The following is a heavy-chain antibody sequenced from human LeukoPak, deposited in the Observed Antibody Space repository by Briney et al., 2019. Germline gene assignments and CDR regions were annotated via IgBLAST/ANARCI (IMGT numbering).Heavy chain of an antibody. CDR3: ARVSGYYFDY. V-gene: IGHV4-59*08. Sequence: PSETLSLTCTVSGVSISDNYWSWIRQPPGKGLEWIGYIYYSGSTNYNPSLKSRVTISVDTSKNQFSLKLSSVTAADTAVYYCARVSGYYFDYWGQGTLVTVSS. J-gene: IGHJ4*02. CDR2: IYYSGST. D-gene: IGHD3-22*01. CDR1: GVSISDNY.